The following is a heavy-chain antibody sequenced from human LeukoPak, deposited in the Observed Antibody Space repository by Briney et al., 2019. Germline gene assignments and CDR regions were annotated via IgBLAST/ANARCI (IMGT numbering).Heavy chain of an antibody. CDR3: ARAPRIYGGNSHFDY. V-gene: IGHV1-18*01. Sequence: ASVKVSCKASGYTFTSYGISRVRQAPGQGLEWMGWISAYNGNTNYAQKLQGRVTMTTDTSTSTAYMELRSLRSDDTAVYYCARAPRIYGGNSHFDYWGQGTLVTVST. D-gene: IGHD4-23*01. J-gene: IGHJ4*02. CDR2: ISAYNGNT. CDR1: GYTFTSYG.